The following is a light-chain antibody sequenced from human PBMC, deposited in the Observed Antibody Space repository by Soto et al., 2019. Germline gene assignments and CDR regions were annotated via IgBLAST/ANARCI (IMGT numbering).Light chain of an antibody. CDR1: QSISSG. CDR2: APS. V-gene: IGKV3-11*01. Sequence: EIVLTQSPATLSLSPGERATLSCRASQSISSGLAWYQQKPGQAPRLLLYAPSNRATGVPDRFSGSGSGTDFILTISGLEPEDFAVYYCQQRASWPLTFGGGTKVEIK. CDR3: QQRASWPLT. J-gene: IGKJ4*01.